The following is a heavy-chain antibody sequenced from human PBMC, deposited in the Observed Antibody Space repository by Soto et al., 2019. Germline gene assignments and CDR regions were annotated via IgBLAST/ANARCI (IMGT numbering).Heavy chain of an antibody. V-gene: IGHV3-23*01. CDR2: ISGSGGST. J-gene: IGHJ3*02. Sequence: GGSLRLSCAASGFTFSSYAMSWVRQAPGKGLEWVSAISGSGGSTYYADSVKGRFTISRDNSKNTLYLQMNSLRAEDTAVYYCAKVQRGTYYYDSSGSKMPRAHDAFDIWGQGTMVTVSS. CDR3: AKVQRGTYYYDSSGSKMPRAHDAFDI. CDR1: GFTFSSYA. D-gene: IGHD3-22*01.